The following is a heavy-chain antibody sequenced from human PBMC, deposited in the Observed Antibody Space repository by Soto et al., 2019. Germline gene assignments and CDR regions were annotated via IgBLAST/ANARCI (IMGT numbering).Heavy chain of an antibody. J-gene: IGHJ6*02. D-gene: IGHD2-15*01. Sequence: EVQLGESGGGLVKPGGSLRLSCAASGFTFSSYSMNWVRQAPGKGLEWVSSLSSSSSYIYYADSVKGRFTISRDKAKNSLYLQMNSLRAEDTAVYYCARDLEAVVVAAYGMDVWGQGTTVTVSS. CDR3: ARDLEAVVVAAYGMDV. V-gene: IGHV3-21*01. CDR2: LSSSSSYI. CDR1: GFTFSSYS.